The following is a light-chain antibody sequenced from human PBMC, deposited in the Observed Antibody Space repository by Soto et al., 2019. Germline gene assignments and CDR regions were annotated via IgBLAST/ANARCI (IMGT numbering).Light chain of an antibody. Sequence: DIVLTQSPLSLTVNPLVGACISCTSSESLLHRNGNTLLDWYLQKPGQSPQLLIYLVSRRASGVPDRFSGGGSGTDFTLKISRVEAEDVGVYYCMQGLQTPRTFGQGTKVDIK. J-gene: IGKJ1*01. CDR2: LVS. CDR1: ESLLHRNGNTL. CDR3: MQGLQTPRT. V-gene: IGKV2-28*01.